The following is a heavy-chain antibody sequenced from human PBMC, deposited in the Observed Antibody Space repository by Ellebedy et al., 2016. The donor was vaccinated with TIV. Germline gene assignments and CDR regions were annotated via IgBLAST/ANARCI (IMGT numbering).Heavy chain of an antibody. V-gene: IGHV4-59*01. CDR3: ARDRMYYYDSSGSYQYYGMDV. Sequence: GSLRLSXKVSGGSSSRNYWTWIRQPPGKGLEWIGCIDDSRRTNYNSSLKSRVTISVDTSKNQFSLKLTSLTAADTAVYYCARDRMYYYDSSGSYQYYGMDVWGQGTTVTVSS. J-gene: IGHJ6*02. CDR1: GGSSSRNY. CDR2: IDDSRRT. D-gene: IGHD3-22*01.